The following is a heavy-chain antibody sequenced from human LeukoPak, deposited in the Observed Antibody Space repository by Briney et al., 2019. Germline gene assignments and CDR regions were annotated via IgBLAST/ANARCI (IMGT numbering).Heavy chain of an antibody. V-gene: IGHV1-8*01. CDR1: GYTFTSYD. CDR2: MNPNSGNT. J-gene: IGHJ4*02. Sequence: ASVKVSCKASGYTFTSYDINWVRQATGQGLEWMGWMNPNSGNTGYAQKLQGRVTMTRNTSISTAYMELSSLRSEDTAVYYCARVTRVGATLLTYYFDYWGQGTLVTVSS. D-gene: IGHD1-26*01. CDR3: ARVTRVGATLLTYYFDY.